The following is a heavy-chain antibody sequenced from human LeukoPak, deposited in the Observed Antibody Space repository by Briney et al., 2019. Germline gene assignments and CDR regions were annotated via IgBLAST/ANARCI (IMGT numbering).Heavy chain of an antibody. D-gene: IGHD6-13*01. CDR3: ASSEQLASYYFDY. CDR1: RFTFDDYA. Sequence: GRSLRLSCAASRFTFDDYAMHWVRQVPGKGLEWVSGISWNSGSIGYADSVKGRFTISRDNAKNSLYLQMNSLRAEDTALYYCASSEQLASYYFDYWGQGTLVTVSS. CDR2: ISWNSGSI. V-gene: IGHV3-9*01. J-gene: IGHJ4*02.